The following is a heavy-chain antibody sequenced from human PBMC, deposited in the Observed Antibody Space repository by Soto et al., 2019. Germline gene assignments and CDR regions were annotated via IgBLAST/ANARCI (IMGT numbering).Heavy chain of an antibody. CDR1: GGTFSSHL. CDR3: ASEAGSYGGVDY. D-gene: IGHD6-19*01. J-gene: IGHJ4*02. Sequence: QVQLVQSGVEVKKPGSSVKVSCKASGGTFSSHLFSWVRQAPGQGLEWMGRIIPEIDRPHYAQKFQGKVTITAEKRTNTVYRELISLRSDDTAVYYCASEAGSYGGVDYWGQGTLVTVS. CDR2: IIPEIDRP. V-gene: IGHV1-69*08.